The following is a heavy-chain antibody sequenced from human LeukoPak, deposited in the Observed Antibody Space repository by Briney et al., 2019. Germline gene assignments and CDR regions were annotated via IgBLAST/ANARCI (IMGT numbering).Heavy chain of an antibody. CDR1: GYSISSGYY. D-gene: IGHD3-22*01. CDR2: IYYSGPT. J-gene: IGHJ4*02. CDR3: ARHHDSSGLYGPFDY. Sequence: PSETLSLTCTVSGYSISSGYYWSWIRQPPGKGLEWIGTIYYSGPTYYNPSLKSRVTISVDTSKNRFSLNLSSVTAADTAVYYCARHHDSSGLYGPFDYWGQGTLVTVSS. V-gene: IGHV4-38-2*02.